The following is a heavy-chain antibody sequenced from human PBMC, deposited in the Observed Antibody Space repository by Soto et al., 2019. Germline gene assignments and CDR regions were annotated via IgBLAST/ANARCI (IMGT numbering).Heavy chain of an antibody. CDR1: GFTFSSNW. V-gene: IGHV3-74*01. J-gene: IGHJ4*02. CDR3: ARYSSGAGDY. Sequence: EVQPVESGGGLVQPGGSLRLSCAASGFTFSSNWMYWVRQAPGKGLVWVSRINTDGSVTSYADSVKGRFTISRDNAKNTLYLQMNRLRTEDTAVYYCARYSSGAGDYWGQGRLVTVSS. D-gene: IGHD6-19*01. CDR2: INTDGSVT.